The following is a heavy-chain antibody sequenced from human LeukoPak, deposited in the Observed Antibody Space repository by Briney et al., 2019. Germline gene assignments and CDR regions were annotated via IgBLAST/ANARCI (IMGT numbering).Heavy chain of an antibody. CDR2: IIPIFGTA. CDR1: GGTFSSYA. Sequence: SVKVSCKASGGTFSSYAISWVRQAPGQGLEWMGGIIPIFGTANYAQKFQGRVTITADESTSTAYMELSSLRSEDTAVYYCARQNAGYSYGKRLDYWGQGTLVTVSS. J-gene: IGHJ4*02. D-gene: IGHD5-18*01. V-gene: IGHV1-69*13. CDR3: ARQNAGYSYGKRLDY.